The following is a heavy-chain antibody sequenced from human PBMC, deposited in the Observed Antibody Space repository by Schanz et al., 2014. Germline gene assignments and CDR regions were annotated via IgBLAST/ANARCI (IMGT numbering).Heavy chain of an antibody. CDR3: ARDGYSVVVISPTESFDI. V-gene: IGHV3-23*01. J-gene: IGHJ3*02. CDR2: MNESHSTI. CDR1: GFSLDIFA. D-gene: IGHD2-21*01. Sequence: EVHLLESGGGLVEPGGSLRLSCATSGFSLDIFAVSWVRQAPGKGLEWVSAMNESHSTIYYADSVKSRFTISRDNSRNTLYLQMNSLRAEDTAVYYCARDGYSVVVISPTESFDIWGQGTMVTVSP.